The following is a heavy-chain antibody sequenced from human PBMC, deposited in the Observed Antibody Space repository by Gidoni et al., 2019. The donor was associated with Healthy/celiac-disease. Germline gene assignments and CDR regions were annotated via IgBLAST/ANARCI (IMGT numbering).Heavy chain of an antibody. J-gene: IGHJ4*02. CDR3: ARNYDILTGYLSNLDY. Sequence: QVQLVESGGGVVQPGRSLRLSCAASGFTFSSYAMHWVRQAPGKGLEWVAVISYDGSNKYYADPVKGRFTISRDNSKNTLYLQMNSLRAEDTAVYYCARNYDILTGYLSNLDYWGQGTLVTVSS. CDR2: ISYDGSNK. D-gene: IGHD3-9*01. CDR1: GFTFSSYA. V-gene: IGHV3-30-3*01.